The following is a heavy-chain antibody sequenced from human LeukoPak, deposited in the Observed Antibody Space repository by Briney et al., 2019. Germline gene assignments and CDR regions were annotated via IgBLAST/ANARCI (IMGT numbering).Heavy chain of an antibody. Sequence: GGSLRLSCVASGFTFSNYAMSWVRQTPGKGLEWVSSISSSSSYIYYADSVKGRFTISRDNAKNSLYLQMSSLRAEDTAVYYCARVIQGQWLVHFDYWGQGTLVTVSS. CDR2: ISSSSSYI. V-gene: IGHV3-21*01. CDR3: ARVIQGQWLVHFDY. J-gene: IGHJ4*02. D-gene: IGHD6-19*01. CDR1: GFTFSNYA.